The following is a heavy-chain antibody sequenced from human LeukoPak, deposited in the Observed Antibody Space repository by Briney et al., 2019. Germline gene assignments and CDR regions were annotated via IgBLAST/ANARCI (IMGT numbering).Heavy chain of an antibody. D-gene: IGHD2/OR15-2a*01. CDR3: AKGGSTNFYYGDV. CDR2: IYDSGST. J-gene: IGHJ6*02. V-gene: IGHV4-59*01. CDR1: GGSMTNLY. Sequence: SETLSLTCSVSGGSMTNLYWTWIRQPPGKGLEWLGDIYDSGSTRYNTSLESRVTISVDTSKNQFSLKLSSVTAADTAVYYCAKGGSTNFYYGDVWGQGTTVTVSS.